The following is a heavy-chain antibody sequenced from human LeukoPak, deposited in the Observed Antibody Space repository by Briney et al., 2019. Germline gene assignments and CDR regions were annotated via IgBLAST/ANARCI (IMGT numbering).Heavy chain of an antibody. CDR2: INTNTGNP. Sequence: ASVKVSCKASGYTFTSYAMNWVRQAPGQGLEWMGWINTNTGNPTYAQGCTGRFVFSLDTSVSTAYLQISSLKAEDTAVYYCARVGYSSGWYEFDYWGQGTLVTVSS. V-gene: IGHV7-4-1*02. J-gene: IGHJ4*02. D-gene: IGHD6-19*01. CDR3: ARVGYSSGWYEFDY. CDR1: GYTFTSYA.